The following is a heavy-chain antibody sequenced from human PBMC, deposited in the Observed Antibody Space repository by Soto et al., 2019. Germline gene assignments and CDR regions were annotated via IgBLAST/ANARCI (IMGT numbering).Heavy chain of an antibody. CDR3: ARHSPDFDWLSQFDY. Sequence: PSETLSLTCTVSGGSINNYYWSWIRQPPGKGLERIGYIYYSGSTNYNPSLKSRVTLSIDTSKNQLSLKLSSVTAADTAVYYCARHSPDFDWLSQFDYWGQGTLVTVSS. V-gene: IGHV4-59*08. J-gene: IGHJ4*02. D-gene: IGHD3-9*01. CDR1: GGSINNYY. CDR2: IYYSGST.